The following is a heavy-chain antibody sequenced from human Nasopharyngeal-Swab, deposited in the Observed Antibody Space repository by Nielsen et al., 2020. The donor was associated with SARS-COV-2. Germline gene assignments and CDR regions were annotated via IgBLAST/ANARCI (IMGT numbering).Heavy chain of an antibody. CDR2: IRYDGSNK. CDR1: GFIFSSYG. D-gene: IGHD3-22*01. Sequence: GGSLRLSCAASGFIFSSYGMHWVRQAPGKGLEWVAFIRYDGSNKYYADSVKGRFTISRDNSKNTLYLQMNSLRAEDTAVYYCAKDGAYDTMIVVVIKGPAFDIWGQGTMVTVSS. J-gene: IGHJ3*02. CDR3: AKDGAYDTMIVVVIKGPAFDI. V-gene: IGHV3-30*02.